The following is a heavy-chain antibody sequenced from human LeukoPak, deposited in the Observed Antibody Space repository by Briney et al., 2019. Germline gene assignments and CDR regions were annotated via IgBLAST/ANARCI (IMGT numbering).Heavy chain of an antibody. Sequence: QTGGSLRLSCAASGFTFDSYAMHWVSQAPGKGLEWVAVISYDGSIPYYADSVKGRFTFSRDNSKNTLYLQMNSLRTEDTAVYYCVRDRRAVAVYFDYWGQGTLVTVSS. V-gene: IGHV3-30*04. CDR2: ISYDGSIP. CDR3: VRDRRAVAVYFDY. J-gene: IGHJ4*02. D-gene: IGHD6-19*01. CDR1: GFTFDSYA.